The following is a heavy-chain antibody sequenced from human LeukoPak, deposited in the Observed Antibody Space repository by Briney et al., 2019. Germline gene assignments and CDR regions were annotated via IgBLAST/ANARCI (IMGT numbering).Heavy chain of an antibody. CDR3: AKAHSLCSSISCYLDF. J-gene: IGHJ4*02. D-gene: IGHD2-2*01. CDR2: ISASGPST. CDR1: GFGFSTYA. V-gene: IGHV3-23*01. Sequence: GGSLRLSCAASGFGFSTYAMTWVRQAPGKGLEWVSSISASGPSTYYAGSVKGRFTISRDNSKNTLYLQMNSLRAEDTAVYYCAKAHSLCSSISCYLDFWGLGTLVTVSS.